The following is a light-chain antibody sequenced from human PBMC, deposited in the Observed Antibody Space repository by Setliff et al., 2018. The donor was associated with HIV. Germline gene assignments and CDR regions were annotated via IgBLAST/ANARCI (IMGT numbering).Light chain of an antibody. J-gene: IGLJ2*01. CDR3: SSYSSASTLTL. V-gene: IGLV2-14*01. CDR2: EVT. CDR1: SSDVGGFNY. Sequence: QSVLAQPAPVSGSPGQSITISCTGTSSDVGGFNYVSWYQHHPGKAPKLIIYEVTNRPSGVSNRFSGSKSGNTASLTISGLQAEDEADYYCSSYSSASTLTLFGGGTK.